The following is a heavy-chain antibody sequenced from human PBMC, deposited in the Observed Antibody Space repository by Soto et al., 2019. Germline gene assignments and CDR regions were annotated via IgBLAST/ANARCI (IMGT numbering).Heavy chain of an antibody. D-gene: IGHD3-3*01. CDR1: GGSISSGDYY. V-gene: IGHV4-31*03. J-gene: IGHJ5*02. CDR2: IYCSGST. Sequence: QVQLQESGPGLVKPSQTLSLTCTVSGGSISSGDYYWSWIRQHPGKGLEWIGYIYCSGSTYYNPSXXXRXXISVDTSKTQFSLKLSSVTAADPAVYYCARWWSGSRQGFDPWGQGTLVTVSS. CDR3: ARWWSGSRQGFDP.